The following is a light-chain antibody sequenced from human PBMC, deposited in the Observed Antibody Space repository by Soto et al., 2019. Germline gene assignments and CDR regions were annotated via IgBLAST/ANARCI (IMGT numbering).Light chain of an antibody. Sequence: QSALTQPASVSGSPGQSIAISCTGTSSDVGAYNYVSWYQQHPGKAPKLIIYDVSDRPSGVSDRFSASKSGNTASLTISGLQAEDEADYYCSSYRSSSTLYVFGTGTKVTVL. J-gene: IGLJ1*01. CDR3: SSYRSSSTLYV. CDR2: DVS. CDR1: SSDVGAYNY. V-gene: IGLV2-14*03.